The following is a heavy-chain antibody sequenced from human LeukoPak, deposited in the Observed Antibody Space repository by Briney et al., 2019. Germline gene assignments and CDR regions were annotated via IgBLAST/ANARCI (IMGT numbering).Heavy chain of an antibody. V-gene: IGHV3-30*18. CDR3: AKSWVYYYYGMDV. Sequence: GGSLRLSCAASGFTFSSYGMHWVRQAPGKGLEWVAVTSYDGSNKYYADSVKGRFTISRDTSKKTLYLQMNSLRLEDTAVYYCAKSWVYYYYGMDVCGQGTTVTVSS. CDR2: TSYDGSNK. CDR1: GFTFSSYG. J-gene: IGHJ6*02. D-gene: IGHD3-16*01.